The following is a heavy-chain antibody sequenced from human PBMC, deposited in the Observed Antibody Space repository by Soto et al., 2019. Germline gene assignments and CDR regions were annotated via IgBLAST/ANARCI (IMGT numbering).Heavy chain of an antibody. CDR1: GDSVSSNSAA. CDR2: TYYRSKWYN. CDR3: AREYHSSGWYHYYYGMDV. Sequence: PSQTLSLTCAISGDSVSSNSAAWNWIRQSPSRGLEWLGRTYYRSKWYNDYAVSVKSRITINPDTSKNQFPLQLNSVTPEDTAVYYCAREYHSSGWYHYYYGMDVWGQGTTVTVSS. D-gene: IGHD6-19*01. V-gene: IGHV6-1*01. J-gene: IGHJ6*02.